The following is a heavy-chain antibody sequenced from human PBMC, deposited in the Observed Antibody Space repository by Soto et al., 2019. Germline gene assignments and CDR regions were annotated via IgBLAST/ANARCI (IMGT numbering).Heavy chain of an antibody. CDR2: ISADNGNT. Sequence: QVQLMQSGAEVKKPGASVKVSCKASGYTFTSYGISWVRQAPGQGLEWMGWISADNGNTNYAQKLQGRVTMTTDTSTSTAYMELRSLRSDDTAVYYCARDIVTYYDFWSGYYPRTDWFDPWGQGTLVTVSS. V-gene: IGHV1-18*01. J-gene: IGHJ5*02. CDR3: ARDIVTYYDFWSGYYPRTDWFDP. CDR1: GYTFTSYG. D-gene: IGHD3-3*01.